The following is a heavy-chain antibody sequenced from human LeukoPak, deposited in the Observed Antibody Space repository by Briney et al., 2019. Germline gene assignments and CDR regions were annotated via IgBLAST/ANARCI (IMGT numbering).Heavy chain of an antibody. CDR3: AKRGYGGGPVDY. D-gene: IGHD4-17*01. CDR2: ISGSGAST. J-gene: IGHJ4*02. Sequence: GGSLRLSCAASGFTFSTYAMSWVRQAPGKGLEWVSSISGSGASTYNADSVKGRFTIPRDNPKNTLYLQMNSLRAEDTAVYYCAKRGYGGGPVDYWGQGTLVTVSS. CDR1: GFTFSTYA. V-gene: IGHV3-23*01.